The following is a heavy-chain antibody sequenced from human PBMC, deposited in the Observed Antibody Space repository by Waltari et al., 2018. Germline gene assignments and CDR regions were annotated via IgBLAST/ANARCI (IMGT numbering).Heavy chain of an antibody. CDR1: GGTYSSHA. J-gene: IGHJ4*02. V-gene: IGHV1-69*01. CDR3: ARDGGYSSGWYPSYFDY. D-gene: IGHD6-19*01. CDR2: IIPIFGTA. Sequence: QVQLVQSGAEVKKPGSSVKVSCKASGGTYSSHAISWVRQDPGKGLEWRGGIIPIFGTANYAQKFQGRVTITADESTSTAYMELSSLRSEDTAVYYCARDGGYSSGWYPSYFDYWGQGTLVTVSS.